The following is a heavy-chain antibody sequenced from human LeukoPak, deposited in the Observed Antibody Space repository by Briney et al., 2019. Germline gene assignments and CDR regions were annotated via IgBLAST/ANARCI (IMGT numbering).Heavy chain of an antibody. Sequence: GGSLRLSCAASGFTFSSYAMSWVRQAPGKGLEWVSAISGSGGSTYYADSVKGRFTISRDNAKNSLYLQMNSLRAEDTAVYYCARGGYMVRGIIITYSDYWGQGTLVTVSS. D-gene: IGHD3-10*01. V-gene: IGHV3-23*01. J-gene: IGHJ4*02. CDR3: ARGGYMVRGIIITYSDY. CDR1: GFTFSSYA. CDR2: ISGSGGST.